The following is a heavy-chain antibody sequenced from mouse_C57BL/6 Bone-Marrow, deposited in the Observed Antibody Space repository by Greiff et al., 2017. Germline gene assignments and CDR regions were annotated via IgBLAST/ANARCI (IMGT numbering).Heavy chain of an antibody. CDR2: INPSRGYT. V-gene: IGHV1-4*01. D-gene: IGHD2-3*01. CDR3: ARQGSDGYYVSLAY. CDR1: GYTFTSYT. Sequence: QVQLQQSGAELARPGASVKMSCKASGYTFTSYTMHWVKQRPGQGLEWIGYINPSRGYTKYNQKFKDKATLTADKSSSTAYMQLSSLTSEDSAVYYCARQGSDGYYVSLAYWGQGTLVTVSA. J-gene: IGHJ3*01.